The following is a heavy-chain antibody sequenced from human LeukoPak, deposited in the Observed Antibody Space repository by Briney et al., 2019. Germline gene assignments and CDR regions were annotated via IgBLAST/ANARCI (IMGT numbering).Heavy chain of an antibody. D-gene: IGHD3-22*01. CDR1: GFIFGSYA. Sequence: PGGSLRLSCAVSGFIFGSYAMGWVRQAPGKGLEWVSTISGPGDNTYYADSVKGRFTISRDNSKNTLYLQMNSLRAEDTAIYYCAKEDYYDSRGHINLDAFDVWGQGTMVTVSS. V-gene: IGHV3-23*01. CDR3: AKEDYYDSRGHINLDAFDV. J-gene: IGHJ3*01. CDR2: ISGPGDNT.